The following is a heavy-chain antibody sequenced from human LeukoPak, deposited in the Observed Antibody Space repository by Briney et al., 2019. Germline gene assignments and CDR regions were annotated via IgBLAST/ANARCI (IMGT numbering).Heavy chain of an antibody. J-gene: IGHJ3*02. CDR2: INHSGST. D-gene: IGHD2-15*01. Sequence: PGGSLRLSCAASGFTFSSYAMSWVRQAPGKGLEWIGEINHSGSTNYNPSLKSRVTISVDTSKNQFSLKLSSVTAADTAVYYCARGLRPPGKRCSGGSCYSKAFDIWGQGTMVTVSS. CDR3: ARGLRPPGKRCSGGSCYSKAFDI. CDR1: GFTFSSYA. V-gene: IGHV4-34*01.